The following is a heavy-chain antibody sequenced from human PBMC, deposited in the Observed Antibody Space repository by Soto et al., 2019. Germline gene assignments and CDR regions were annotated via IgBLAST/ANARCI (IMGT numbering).Heavy chain of an antibody. CDR2: INSDGSTT. D-gene: IGHD1-26*01. J-gene: IGHJ4*02. V-gene: IGHV3-74*01. CDR1: GFTFSNSW. CDR3: ARDRSYTTDY. Sequence: GGSLRLSCAASGFTFSNSWMHWVRQAPGKGLVWVSYINSDGSTTTYADSVKGRFTISRDNAKNTVYLQITSLTAEDTAVYYCARDRSYTTDYWGQGTLVTVST.